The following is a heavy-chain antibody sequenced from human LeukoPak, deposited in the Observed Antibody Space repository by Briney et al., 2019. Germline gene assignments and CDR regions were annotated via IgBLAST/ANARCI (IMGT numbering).Heavy chain of an antibody. CDR3: ARVGHDFWSGYYFDY. D-gene: IGHD3-3*01. J-gene: IGHJ4*02. CDR2: ISAYNGNT. V-gene: IGHV1-18*01. Sequence: ASVKVSCKASGYTFTSYGISWVRQAPGQGLEWMGWISAYNGNTNYAQKLQGRVTMTTDTSTSTAYMELRSLGSDDTAVYYCARVGHDFWSGYYFDYWGQGTLVTVSS. CDR1: GYTFTSYG.